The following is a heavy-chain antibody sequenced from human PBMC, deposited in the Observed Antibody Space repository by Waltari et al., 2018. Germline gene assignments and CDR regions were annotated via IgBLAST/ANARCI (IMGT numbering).Heavy chain of an antibody. J-gene: IGHJ2*01. V-gene: IGHV1-46*01. CDR1: GYTFTSYY. CDR2: INPSGGST. CDR3: ARDGRDCSGGSCYRTHWYFDL. D-gene: IGHD2-15*01. Sequence: QVQLVQSGAEVKKPGASVKVSCKASGYTFTSYYMHWVRPAPGQGLEWMGIINPSGGSTSYAQKFQGRVTMTRDTSTSTVYMELSSLRSEDTAVYYCARDGRDCSGGSCYRTHWYFDLWGRGTLVTVSS.